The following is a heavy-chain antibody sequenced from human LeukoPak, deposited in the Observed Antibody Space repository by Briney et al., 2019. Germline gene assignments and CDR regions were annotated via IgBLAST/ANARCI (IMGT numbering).Heavy chain of an antibody. CDR1: GYTFTSYG. CDR2: INPNSGGT. D-gene: IGHD3-9*01. CDR3: ARGGYDILTGYFEY. Sequence: ASVKVSCKASGYTFTSYGISWVRQAPGQGLEWMGWINPNSGGTNYAQKFQGRVTMTRDTSISTAYMELSRLRSDDTAVYYCARGGYDILTGYFEYWGQGTLVTVSS. V-gene: IGHV1-2*02. J-gene: IGHJ4*02.